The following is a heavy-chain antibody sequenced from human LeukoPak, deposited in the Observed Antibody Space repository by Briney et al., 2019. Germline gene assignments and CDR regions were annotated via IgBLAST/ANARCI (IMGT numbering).Heavy chain of an antibody. D-gene: IGHD3-3*01. V-gene: IGHV3-30*04. CDR3: AREVLEGLCPDY. CDR2: ISYDGSNK. J-gene: IGHJ4*02. Sequence: QPGGSLRLSCAASGFTFSSYAVHWVRQAPGKGLEWVALISYDGSNKYYADSVKGRFTISRDNSKNTLYLQMNSLRAEDTAVYYCAREVLEGLCPDYWGQGTLVTVSS. CDR1: GFTFSSYA.